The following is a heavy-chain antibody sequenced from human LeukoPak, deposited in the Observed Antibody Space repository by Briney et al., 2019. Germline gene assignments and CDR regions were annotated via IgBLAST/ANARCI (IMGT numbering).Heavy chain of an antibody. CDR3: VRGSRVYCGGDCYYY. V-gene: IGHV4-34*01. J-gene: IGHJ4*02. Sequence: SETLSLTCTVFGGAFSGYYWSWIRQPPDKGLEWIGEINPSGSTNYNPSLKTRVTISTDTSKNHFSLSPNSVTAADTGVYYCVRGSRVYCGGDCYYYWGQGTLVTVSS. D-gene: IGHD2-21*02. CDR1: GGAFSGYY. CDR2: INPSGST.